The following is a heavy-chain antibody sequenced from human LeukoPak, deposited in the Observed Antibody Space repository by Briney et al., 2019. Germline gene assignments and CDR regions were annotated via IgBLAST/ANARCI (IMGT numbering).Heavy chain of an antibody. CDR3: AKDMAHFDFWTGGFDP. V-gene: IGHV3-43*02. CDR2: ITGSGTGT. J-gene: IGHJ5*02. D-gene: IGHD3-3*01. CDR1: GFTFDEYA. Sequence: GGSLRLSCAASGFTFDEYAMHWVRQAPGKGLQWVSVITGSGTGTDYADSVKGRFTISRDNSKNSLYLQMNRLGIEDTALYYCAKDMAHFDFWTGGFDPWGQGSLVTVSS.